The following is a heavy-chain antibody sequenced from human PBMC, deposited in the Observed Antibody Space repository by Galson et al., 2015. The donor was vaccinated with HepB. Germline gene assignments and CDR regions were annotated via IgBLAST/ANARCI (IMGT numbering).Heavy chain of an antibody. CDR3: ARGVGSYYYDSSGYYFDY. CDR1: GFTFSSYG. D-gene: IGHD3-22*01. CDR2: IWYDGSNK. J-gene: IGHJ4*02. Sequence: SLRLSCAASGFTFSSYGMHWVRQAPGKGLEWVAVIWYDGSNKYYADSVKGRFTISRDNSKNTLYLQMNSLRAEDTAVYYCARGVGSYYYDSSGYYFDYWGQGTLVTVSS. V-gene: IGHV3-33*01.